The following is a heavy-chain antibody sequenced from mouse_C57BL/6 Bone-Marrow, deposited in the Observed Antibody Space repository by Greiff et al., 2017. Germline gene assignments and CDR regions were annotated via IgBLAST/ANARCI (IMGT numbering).Heavy chain of an antibody. CDR1: GFTFSSYG. CDR3: ASQTGSFAY. J-gene: IGHJ3*01. CDR2: ISSGGSYT. D-gene: IGHD4-1*01. V-gene: IGHV5-6*01. Sequence: EVQGVESGGDLVKPGGSLKLSCAASGFTFSSYGMSWVRQTPDKRLEWVATISSGGSYTYYPDSVKGRFTLSRDNAKNTLYLQMSSLKSEDTAMYYCASQTGSFAYWGQGTLVTVSA.